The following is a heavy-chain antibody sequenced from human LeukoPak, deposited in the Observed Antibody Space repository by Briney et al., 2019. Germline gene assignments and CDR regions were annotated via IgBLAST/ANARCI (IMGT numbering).Heavy chain of an antibody. D-gene: IGHD3-10*01. CDR1: GYTFTGYY. J-gene: IGHJ4*02. V-gene: IGHV1-2*02. CDR2: INPNSGGT. CDR3: ARWGGGIDYYGSGSYKDY. Sequence: ASVKVSCKASGYTFTGYYMHWVRQAPGQGLEWMGWINPNSGGTNYAQKFQGRVTMTRDTSISTAYMELSRLRSDDTAVYYCARWGGGIDYYGSGSYKDYWGQGTLVTVSS.